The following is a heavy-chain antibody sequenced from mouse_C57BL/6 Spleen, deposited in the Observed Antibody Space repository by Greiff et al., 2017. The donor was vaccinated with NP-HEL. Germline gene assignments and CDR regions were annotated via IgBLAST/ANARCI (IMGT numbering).Heavy chain of an antibody. J-gene: IGHJ4*01. CDR3: ARGGMEAMDY. Sequence: QVQLQQSGAELARPGASVKLSCKASGYTFTSYGISWVKQSTGQGLEWIGEIYPRSGNTYYNEKFKGKATLTADKSSSTAYMELRSLTSEDSAVDFCARGGMEAMDYWGQGTSVTVSS. CDR1: GYTFTSYG. V-gene: IGHV1-81*01. D-gene: IGHD2-10*02. CDR2: IYPRSGNT.